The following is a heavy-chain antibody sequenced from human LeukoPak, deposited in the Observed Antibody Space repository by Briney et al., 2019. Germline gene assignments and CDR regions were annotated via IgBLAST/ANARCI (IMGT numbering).Heavy chain of an antibody. CDR1: GGSLSGYY. D-gene: IGHD5-18*01. CDR2: VNLSGGA. CDR3: ASGVGYLFPTN. V-gene: IGHV4-34*01. Sequence: PSETLSLTCSFSGGSLSGYYWSWIRQPPGTGLEWIGEVNLSGGAFYNPSLKSRVTISIDTSKQQFFLKLRSVAAADTAHYYCASGVGYLFPTNWGQGTLVTVSS. J-gene: IGHJ4*02.